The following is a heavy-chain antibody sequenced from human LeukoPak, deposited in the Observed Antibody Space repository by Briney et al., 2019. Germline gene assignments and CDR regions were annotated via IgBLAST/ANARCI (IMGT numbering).Heavy chain of an antibody. J-gene: IGHJ3*02. D-gene: IGHD2-8*02. Sequence: PSETLSLTCTVSGGSISSYYRSWIRQPPGKGLEWIGYIYYSGSTYYNPSLKSRVTISVDTSKNQFSLKLSSVTAADAAVYYCARSDGVFDAFDIWGQGTMVTVSS. CDR1: GGSISSYY. CDR2: IYYSGST. V-gene: IGHV4-59*01. CDR3: ARSDGVFDAFDI.